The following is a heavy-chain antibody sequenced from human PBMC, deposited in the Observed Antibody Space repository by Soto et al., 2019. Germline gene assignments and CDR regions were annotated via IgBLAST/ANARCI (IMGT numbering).Heavy chain of an antibody. V-gene: IGHV4-31*03. Sequence: QVQLQESGPGLVKPSQTLSLTCTVSSGSLSTGGYYWRWFRQHPGKGLEWIGYVSYTGSIFYNPTFKRRVFISVETSKDQFSLRLSSVTAADTAVYFCARASYWHNSAYSRIFDYWGQRTLVTVST. D-gene: IGHD3-22*01. CDR3: ARASYWHNSAYSRIFDY. J-gene: IGHJ4*02. CDR2: VSYTGSI. CDR1: SGSLSTGGYY.